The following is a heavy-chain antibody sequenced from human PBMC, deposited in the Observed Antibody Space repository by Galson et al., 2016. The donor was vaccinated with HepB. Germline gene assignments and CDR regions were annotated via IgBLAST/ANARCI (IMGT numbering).Heavy chain of an antibody. V-gene: IGHV3-48*03. J-gene: IGHJ2*01. CDR2: ISSSGNTI. Sequence: SLRLSCAASGFTFSSYEMNWVRQAPGKGLEWVSYISSSGNTIYYADSVKGRFTISRDNAKNSLYLQMNSLRAEDTAVYYCAGLFSAAVAGYWYFDLWGRGTLVTVSS. D-gene: IGHD6-19*01. CDR3: AGLFSAAVAGYWYFDL. CDR1: GFTFSSYE.